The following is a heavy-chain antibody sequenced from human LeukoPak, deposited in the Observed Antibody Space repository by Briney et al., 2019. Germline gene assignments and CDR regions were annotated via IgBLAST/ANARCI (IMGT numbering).Heavy chain of an antibody. CDR1: GFTFSSYG. V-gene: IGHV3-33*01. D-gene: IGHD5-12*01. CDR3: ARASRDSGYDGYYFDY. Sequence: PGRSLRLSCAASGFTFSSYGMHWVRQAPGKGLEWVAVIWYDGSNKYYADSVKGRFTISRDNSKNTLYLQMNSLRAEDTAVYYCARASRDSGYDGYYFDYWGQGTLVTVSS. CDR2: IWYDGSNK. J-gene: IGHJ4*02.